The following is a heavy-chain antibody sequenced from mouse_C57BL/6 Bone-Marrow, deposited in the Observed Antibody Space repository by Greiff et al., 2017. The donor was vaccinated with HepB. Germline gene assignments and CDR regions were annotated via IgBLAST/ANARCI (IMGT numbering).Heavy chain of an antibody. J-gene: IGHJ2*01. D-gene: IGHD1-1*01. CDR3: ARQGPYYYGSSYLDY. Sequence: EVKLEESGGGLVQPGGSLKLSCAASGFTSSDYYMYWVRQTPEKRLEWVAYISNGGGSTYYPDTVKGRFTISRDNAKNTLYLQMSRLKSEDTAMYYCARQGPYYYGSSYLDYWGQGTTLTVSS. V-gene: IGHV5-12*01. CDR2: ISNGGGST. CDR1: GFTSSDYY.